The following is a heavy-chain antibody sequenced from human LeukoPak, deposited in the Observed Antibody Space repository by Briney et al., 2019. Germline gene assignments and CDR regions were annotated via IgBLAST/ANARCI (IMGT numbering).Heavy chain of an antibody. CDR2: IKQDGSEK. V-gene: IGHV3-7*01. Sequence: ETLSLTCTVSGVSISSSYWSWVRQAPGKGLEWVANIKQDGSEKYYVDSVKGRFTISRDNAKNSLYLQMNSLRAEDTAVYYCARVQCDSSGYYYVTTYYYYGMDVWGQGTTVTVSS. CDR1: GVSISSSY. J-gene: IGHJ6*02. D-gene: IGHD3-22*01. CDR3: ARVQCDSSGYYYVTTYYYYGMDV.